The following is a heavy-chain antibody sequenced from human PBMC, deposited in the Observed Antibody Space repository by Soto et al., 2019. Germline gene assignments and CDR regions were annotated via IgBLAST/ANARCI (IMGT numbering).Heavy chain of an antibody. D-gene: IGHD3-10*01. CDR2: VYYRGST. J-gene: IGHJ4*02. Sequence: WTWLRQHPGKGLEWIGYVYYRGSTNYNPSLKSRVTISVDTSQNQFSLKLSSATAADTAVYYCARYGSGSLHSWGQGTLVTVTS. V-gene: IGHV4-31*02. CDR3: ARYGSGSLHS.